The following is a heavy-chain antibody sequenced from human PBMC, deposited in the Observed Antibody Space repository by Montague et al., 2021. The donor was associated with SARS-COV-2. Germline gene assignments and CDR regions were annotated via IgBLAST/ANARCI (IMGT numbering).Heavy chain of an antibody. V-gene: IGHV4-61*02. CDR3: ARIRCITIFGVVITPYYYGMDV. CDR1: GGSISSGSYY. J-gene: IGHJ6*02. CDR2: INTSGST. D-gene: IGHD3-3*01. Sequence: TLSLTCTVSGGSISSGSYYWSWIRRPAGKGLEWIGRINTSGSTNYKPSLKSRVTISVDTSKNQFSLKLSSVTAADTAVYYCARIRCITIFGVVITPYYYGMDVWGQGTTVTVSS.